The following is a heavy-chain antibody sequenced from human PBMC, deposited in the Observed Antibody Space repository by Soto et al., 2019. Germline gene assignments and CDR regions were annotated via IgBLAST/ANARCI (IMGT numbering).Heavy chain of an antibody. CDR3: ARGLPRRVVVAATGSWFDP. J-gene: IGHJ5*02. CDR2: INAGNGNT. Sequence: QVQLVQSGAEVKKPGASVKVSCKASGYTFTSYARHWVRQAPGQRLEWMGWINAGNGNTKYSQKFQGRVTITRDTSASTAYMELSSLSSEDTAVYYCARGLPRRVVVAATGSWFDPWGQGTLVTVSS. CDR1: GYTFTSYA. V-gene: IGHV1-3*01. D-gene: IGHD2-15*01.